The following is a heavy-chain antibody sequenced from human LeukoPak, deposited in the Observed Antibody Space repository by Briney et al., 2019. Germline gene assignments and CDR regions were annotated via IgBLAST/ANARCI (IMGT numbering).Heavy chain of an antibody. Sequence: PSETLSLTCTVSGGSLNPYYWGWIRQPAGKGLEWIGRIYFSGSTHYIPSLQSRVTMSVDTSKNQFSLKLSSVTAADTAIYYCARTSASGATYFDYWGQGTLVTVSS. D-gene: IGHD1-26*01. CDR3: ARTSASGATYFDY. V-gene: IGHV4-4*07. J-gene: IGHJ4*02. CDR2: IYFSGST. CDR1: GGSLNPYY.